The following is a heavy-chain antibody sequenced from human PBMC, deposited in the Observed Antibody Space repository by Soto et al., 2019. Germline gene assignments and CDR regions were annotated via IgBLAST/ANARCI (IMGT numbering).Heavy chain of an antibody. V-gene: IGHV4-39*01. CDR2: IYYSGST. Sequence: SETLSLTCSVSGGSIGSSSYYWGWIRQPPGKGLEWIGSIYYSGSTYYNPSLKSRVTISIDKSKSQFSLKLSSLTAADTAVYYCARLEGLATISYYFDFWGQGTLVTVSS. CDR3: ARLEGLATISYYFDF. CDR1: GGSIGSSSYY. D-gene: IGHD3-9*01. J-gene: IGHJ4*02.